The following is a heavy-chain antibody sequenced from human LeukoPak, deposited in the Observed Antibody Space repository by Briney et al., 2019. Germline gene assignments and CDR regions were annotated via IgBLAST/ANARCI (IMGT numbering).Heavy chain of an antibody. D-gene: IGHD3-10*01. Sequence: GPSVKVSCKASGYTFTGYYMHWVRQAPGQGLEWMGWINPNSGGTNYAQKFQGWVTMTRDTSISTAYMELSRLRSDDTAVYYGARGDSTYYYGSGSRYYFDYWGQGTLVTVSS. CDR3: ARGDSTYYYGSGSRYYFDY. J-gene: IGHJ4*02. CDR2: INPNSGGT. V-gene: IGHV1-2*04. CDR1: GYTFTGYY.